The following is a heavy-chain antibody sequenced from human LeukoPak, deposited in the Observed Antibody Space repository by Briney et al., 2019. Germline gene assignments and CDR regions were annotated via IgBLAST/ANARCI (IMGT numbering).Heavy chain of an antibody. V-gene: IGHV3-74*01. Sequence: GRSLRLSCAASGFTFSLCWMHWVRQGPGEGLMWVSRLNEDGSSADYADSVKGRFTMSRDNAKVKVFLEMRSLTVEDTAIYFCVRERIYYSDLAYKERENFDPWGRGALVTVSS. J-gene: IGHJ5*02. CDR3: VRERIYYSDLAYKERENFDP. D-gene: IGHD1-26*01. CDR2: LNEDGSSA. CDR1: GFTFSLCW.